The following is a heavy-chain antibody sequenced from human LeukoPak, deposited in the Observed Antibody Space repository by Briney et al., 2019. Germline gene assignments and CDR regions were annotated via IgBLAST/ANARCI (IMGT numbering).Heavy chain of an antibody. Sequence: AASVKVSCKASGGTFSSYAISWVRQAPGQGLEWMGGIIPIFGTANYAQKFQGRVTMTRNTSISTAYMELSSLRSEDTAVYYCARGRDVITGTTGDGYFDYWGQGTLVTVSS. V-gene: IGHV1-69*05. CDR1: GGTFSSYA. CDR2: IIPIFGTA. J-gene: IGHJ4*02. CDR3: ARGRDVITGTTGDGYFDY. D-gene: IGHD1-14*01.